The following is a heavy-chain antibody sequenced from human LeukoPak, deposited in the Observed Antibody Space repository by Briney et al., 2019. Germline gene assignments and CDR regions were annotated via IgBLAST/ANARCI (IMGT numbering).Heavy chain of an antibody. Sequence: EASVKASCKASGGTFSSYAISWVRQAPGQGLEWMGGIIPIFGTANYAQKFQGRVTITADESTSTAYMELSSLRSEDTAVYYCARVGSGSYYYWGQGTLVTVSS. V-gene: IGHV1-69*13. D-gene: IGHD1-26*01. CDR2: IIPIFGTA. CDR3: ARVGSGSYYY. J-gene: IGHJ4*02. CDR1: GGTFSSYA.